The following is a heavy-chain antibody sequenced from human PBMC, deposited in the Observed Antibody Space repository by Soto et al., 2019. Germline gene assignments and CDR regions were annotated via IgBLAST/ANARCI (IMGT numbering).Heavy chain of an antibody. D-gene: IGHD4-4*01. CDR1: GGTFSSYT. J-gene: IGHJ5*02. CDR3: ARGPRGGDDYSNYNWFDP. CDR2: IIPILGIA. V-gene: IGHV1-69*02. Sequence: VSCKASGGTFSSYTISWVRQAPGQGLEWMGRIIPILGIADYAQKFQGRVTITGDTSTNTAYMELNNLGSEDTALYYCARGPRGGDDYSNYNWFDPWGQGTLVTVSS.